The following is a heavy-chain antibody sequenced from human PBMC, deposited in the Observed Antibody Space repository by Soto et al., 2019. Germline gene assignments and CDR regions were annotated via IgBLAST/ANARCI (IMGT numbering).Heavy chain of an antibody. CDR1: GASVTSNTYY. J-gene: IGHJ3*01. Sequence: QLQLQESGPGLVRPSETLSLTCTVSGASVTSNTYYWAWIRQPPGKGLEWVGSIHHVGKTYYHPSLKSRVTISIDTSTNQFSLRLSSMTAADTALFYCATPRDYNKYLGAFGVWGQGTMVTVAS. V-gene: IGHV4-39*01. D-gene: IGHD4-4*01. CDR2: IHHVGKT. CDR3: ATPRDYNKYLGAFGV.